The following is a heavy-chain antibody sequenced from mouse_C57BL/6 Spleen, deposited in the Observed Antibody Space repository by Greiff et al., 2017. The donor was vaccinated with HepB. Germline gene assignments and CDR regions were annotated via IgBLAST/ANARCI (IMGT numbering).Heavy chain of an antibody. CDR2: IDPSDSYT. J-gene: IGHJ2*01. Sequence: QVQLKQPGAELVKPGASVKLSCKASGYTFTSYWMQWVKQRPGQGLEWIGEIDPSDSYTNYNQKFKGKATLTVDTSSSTAYMQLSSLTSEDSAVYYCARFGQDYWGQGTTLTVSS. CDR3: ARFGQDY. V-gene: IGHV1-50*01. CDR1: GYTFTSYW.